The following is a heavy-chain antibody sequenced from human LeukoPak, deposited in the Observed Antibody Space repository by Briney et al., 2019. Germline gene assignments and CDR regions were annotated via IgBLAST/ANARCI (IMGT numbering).Heavy chain of an antibody. CDR1: GGSISSSSYY. CDR2: IYYSGST. Sequence: PSETLSLTCTVSGGSISSSSYYWGWIRQPPGKGLEWIGSIYYSGSTYYNPSLKSRVTISVDTSKNQFSLKLSSVTAADTAVYYCARAVYYGSGSYYHYYMDVWGKGTTVTVSS. V-gene: IGHV4-39*07. D-gene: IGHD3-10*01. J-gene: IGHJ6*03. CDR3: ARAVYYGSGSYYHYYMDV.